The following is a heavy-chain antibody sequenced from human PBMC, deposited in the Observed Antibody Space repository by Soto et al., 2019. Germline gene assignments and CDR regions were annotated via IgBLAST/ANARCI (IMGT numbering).Heavy chain of an antibody. D-gene: IGHD3-10*01. CDR2: ANSDGSST. J-gene: IGHJ6*02. V-gene: IGHV3-74*03. CDR1: GFTFNTYW. CDR3: TRVVRFGSAKYSYSSGMDV. Sequence: EVQLVESGGGLVQPGGSLRLSCAASGFTFNTYWMHWVRQAPGKGLVWVSRANSDGSSTTYADSVKGRFTISRDNASNTLYLQMNSLRAEDTAVYYCTRVVRFGSAKYSYSSGMDVWGQGTTVTVSS.